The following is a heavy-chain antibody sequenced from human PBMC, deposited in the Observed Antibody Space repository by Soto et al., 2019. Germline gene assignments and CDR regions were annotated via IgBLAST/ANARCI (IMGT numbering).Heavy chain of an antibody. CDR1: GYTFTSYA. Sequence: GASVKVSCKASGYTFTSYALHWVRQAPGQRLEWMGWINAGNGNTKYSQKFQGRVTFTRDTSASTAYMELGSLTSEDTAVYYCARSPLMSLDWFDPWGQGTLVTVSS. V-gene: IGHV1-3*01. J-gene: IGHJ5*02. CDR2: INAGNGNT. CDR3: ARSPLMSLDWFDP. D-gene: IGHD2-8*01.